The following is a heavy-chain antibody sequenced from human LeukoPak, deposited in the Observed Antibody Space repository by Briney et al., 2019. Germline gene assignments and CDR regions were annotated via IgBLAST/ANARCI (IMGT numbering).Heavy chain of an antibody. CDR3: ARDRAWIQLMPDY. CDR2: ISSTSKYI. V-gene: IGHV3-21*01. CDR1: GFTFSTFG. D-gene: IGHD5-18*01. Sequence: GGSLRLSCEASGFTFSTFGMNWVRQAPGKGLEWVSSISSTSKYIHYADSMKGRFTISRDNAKNSLFLQINRPPHDDTAVDFCARDRAWIQLMPDYWGQGTLVAVSS. J-gene: IGHJ4*02.